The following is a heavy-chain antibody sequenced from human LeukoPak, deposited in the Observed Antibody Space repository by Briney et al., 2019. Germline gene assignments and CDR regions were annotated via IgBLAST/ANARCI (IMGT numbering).Heavy chain of an antibody. J-gene: IGHJ3*02. Sequence: PGGSLRLSCAASGFTFSSYAMSSVRQAPGKGLEWVSAISGSGVSTYYAASVKGRFTISRDNSKNTLYLQINSLRSEDTTVYYCAKESSPDTIIALRAFDIWGQGTMVTVSS. CDR2: ISGSGVST. D-gene: IGHD3-22*01. CDR3: AKESSPDTIIALRAFDI. CDR1: GFTFSSYA. V-gene: IGHV3-23*01.